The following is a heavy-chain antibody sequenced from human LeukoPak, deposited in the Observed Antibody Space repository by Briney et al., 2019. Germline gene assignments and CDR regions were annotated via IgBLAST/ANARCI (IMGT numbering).Heavy chain of an antibody. CDR3: ARDSSLFYGSGDY. CDR2: IIPIFGTA. Sequence: ASVKVSCKASGGTFSSYAISWVRQAPGQGLEWMGGIIPIFGTANYAQKLQGRVTMTTDTSTSTAYMELRSLRSDDTAVYYCARDSSLFYGSGDYWGQGTLVTVSS. CDR1: GGTFSSYA. J-gene: IGHJ4*02. D-gene: IGHD3-10*01. V-gene: IGHV1-69*05.